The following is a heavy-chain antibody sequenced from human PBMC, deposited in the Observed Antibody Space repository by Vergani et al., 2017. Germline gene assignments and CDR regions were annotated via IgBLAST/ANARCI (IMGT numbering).Heavy chain of an antibody. CDR1: GDAISRDTYS. CDR2: VYYSGNT. J-gene: IGHJ3*02. V-gene: IGHV4-30-2*01. D-gene: IGHD3-16*01. Sequence: QLQLQESDSRLVNPSQTLSLTCTLSGDAISRDTYSWNWVRQPPGKPLEWIGSVYYSGNTYYNPSLGGRVTMSIDKSKNHFSLTLTSVTAADSAFYFCARGNPYVDFDIWGQGTMITVSS. CDR3: ARGNPYVDFDI.